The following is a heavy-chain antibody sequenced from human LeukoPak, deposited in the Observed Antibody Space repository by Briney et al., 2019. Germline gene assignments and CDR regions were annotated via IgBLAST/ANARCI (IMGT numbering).Heavy chain of an antibody. Sequence: ASVKVSCKASGGTFSSYAVSWVRLTPGQGLEWLGGIIPVFGATTYAQKFQAKVTMTADKSTNTAYLEISSLTSDDTAVYYCARCSPGDSSNFYAVLQYWGQGTQVTVST. CDR1: GGTFSSYA. CDR2: IIPVFGAT. V-gene: IGHV1-69*06. D-gene: IGHD3-22*01. CDR3: ARCSPGDSSNFYAVLQY. J-gene: IGHJ4*02.